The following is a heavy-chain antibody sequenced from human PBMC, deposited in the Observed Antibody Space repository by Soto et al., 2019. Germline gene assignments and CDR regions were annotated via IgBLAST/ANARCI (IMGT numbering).Heavy chain of an antibody. J-gene: IGHJ6*02. CDR1: GYIFVNYG. D-gene: IGHD3-16*01. V-gene: IGHV1-18*01. CDR2: ITPYSGNT. CDR3: SMVDNYVTPTAQDV. Sequence: QVQLVQSGDEVRKPGSSVKVSCKASGYIFVNYGIAWVRQAPGQGLEWMGWITPYSGNTHYASKVQGRLTMITDTSTITAYMVLGSLTSHDTAVYYCSMVDNYVTPTAQDVWGQGTTVTVSS.